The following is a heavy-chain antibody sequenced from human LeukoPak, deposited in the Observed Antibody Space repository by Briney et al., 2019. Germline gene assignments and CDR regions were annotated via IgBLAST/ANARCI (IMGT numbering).Heavy chain of an antibody. J-gene: IGHJ4*02. CDR1: GASTTSYY. D-gene: IGHD3-22*01. Sequence: SETLSLTCSVSGASTTSYYWNWVRQAPGKGREWIGYIYSDGTTSYSPSLRSRVTISIDTSRNQFSLKLSSVTAADAAVYYCARDTRSYDTSGYYYFDYWGQGALVTVSS. CDR2: IYSDGTT. V-gene: IGHV4-59*01. CDR3: ARDTRSYDTSGYYYFDY.